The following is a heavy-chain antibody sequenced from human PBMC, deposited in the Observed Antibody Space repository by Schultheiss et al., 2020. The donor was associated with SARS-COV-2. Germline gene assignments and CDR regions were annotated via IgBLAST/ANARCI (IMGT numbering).Heavy chain of an antibody. D-gene: IGHD3-16*02. V-gene: IGHV3-23*01. CDR1: GFTFSSYA. Sequence: GESLKISCAASGFTFSSYAMSWVRQAPGKGLEWVSAISGSGGSTYYADSVKGRFTISRDNAKNSLYLQMNSLRAEDTAVYYCARDGTGIGNDYVWGSYRPIIFDYWGQGTLVTVSS. CDR2: ISGSGGST. CDR3: ARDGTGIGNDYVWGSYRPIIFDY. J-gene: IGHJ4*02.